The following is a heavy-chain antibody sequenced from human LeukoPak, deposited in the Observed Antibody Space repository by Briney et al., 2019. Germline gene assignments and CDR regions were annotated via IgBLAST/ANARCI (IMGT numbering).Heavy chain of an antibody. CDR1: GYTFTSYY. CDR2: INPSGGST. Sequence: ASVKVSCKASGYTFTSYYMHWVRQAPGQGLEGMGIINPSGGSTSYAQKFQGRVTMTRDTSTSTVYMELSSLRSEDTAVYHCARSGGSCYSVGGYPCYHGMDVWGQGTTVTVSS. D-gene: IGHD2-15*01. CDR3: ARSGGSCYSVGGYPCYHGMDV. V-gene: IGHV1-46*01. J-gene: IGHJ6*02.